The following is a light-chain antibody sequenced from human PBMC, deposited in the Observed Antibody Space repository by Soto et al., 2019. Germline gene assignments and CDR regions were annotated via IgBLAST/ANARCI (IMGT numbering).Light chain of an antibody. Sequence: SSLTQPGSLSWSPGQSVTLSFTGTSRGVGGYNYVSWYQQPPGEAPKLLIYDVSNRPSGVSNRFSGSKSGNTASLTISGLQAEDEADYYCSSYRSSSTVYVFGTGTKVTVL. CDR1: SRGVGGYNY. CDR2: DVS. CDR3: SSYRSSSTVYV. V-gene: IGLV2-14*01. J-gene: IGLJ1*01.